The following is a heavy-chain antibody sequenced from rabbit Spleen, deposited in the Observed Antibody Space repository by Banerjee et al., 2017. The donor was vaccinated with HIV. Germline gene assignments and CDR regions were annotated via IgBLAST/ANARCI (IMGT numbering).Heavy chain of an antibody. J-gene: IGHJ3*01. Sequence: QQQLEESGGGLVKPGGTLTLTCKASGFDLNNYCYMCWVRQAPGKGLEWIACIYGGGSGSTYYASWAKGRFTISKTSSTTVTLQMTSLTAADTATYFCARYLNGGALYTTMDLWGQGTLVTVS. D-gene: IGHD1-1*01. CDR2: IYGGGSGST. CDR3: ARYLNGGALYTTMDL. V-gene: IGHV1S45*01. CDR1: GFDLNNYCY.